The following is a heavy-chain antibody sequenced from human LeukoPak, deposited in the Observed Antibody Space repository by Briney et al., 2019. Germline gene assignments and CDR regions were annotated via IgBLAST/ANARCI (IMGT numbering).Heavy chain of an antibody. J-gene: IGHJ5*02. CDR1: GVSFSGYY. CDR3: ARGITMVRGNWFDP. CDR2: INHSGST. V-gene: IGHV4-34*01. D-gene: IGHD3-10*01. Sequence: SETLSLTCAVYGVSFSGYYWSWIRQPPGKGLEWIGEINHSGSTNYNPSLKSRVTISVGTSKNQFSLKLSSVTAADTAVYYCARGITMVRGNWFDPWGQGTLVTVSS.